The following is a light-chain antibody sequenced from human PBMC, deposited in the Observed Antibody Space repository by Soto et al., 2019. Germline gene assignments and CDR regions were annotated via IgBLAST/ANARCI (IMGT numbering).Light chain of an antibody. CDR1: SSNIGSNT. J-gene: IGLJ2*01. CDR3: AAWDDSLHAVV. Sequence: QSVLTQPLSASGTPGQRVTISCSGSSSNIGSNTVNWYQQLPGTAPKLLISSNDQRPSGVPDRFSGSKSGTSASLAISGLQSDDESDYYCAAWDDSLHAVVFGGGTKLTVL. CDR2: SND. V-gene: IGLV1-44*01.